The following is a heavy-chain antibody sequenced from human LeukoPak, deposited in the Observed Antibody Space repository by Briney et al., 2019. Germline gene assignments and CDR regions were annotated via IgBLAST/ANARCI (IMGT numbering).Heavy chain of an antibody. CDR2: INTSGSTI. V-gene: IGHV3-11*01. D-gene: IGHD6-6*01. J-gene: IGHJ3*02. Sequence: GGSLRLSCAASALTFSDYYMSWIRQAPGKGLEWVSFINTSGSTIYYADSVKGRFTISRDNAKNSLYLQMNSLRAEDTAVYYCAGRAARRDDAFAIWGRGTMVTVS. CDR1: ALTFSDYY. CDR3: AGRAARRDDAFAI.